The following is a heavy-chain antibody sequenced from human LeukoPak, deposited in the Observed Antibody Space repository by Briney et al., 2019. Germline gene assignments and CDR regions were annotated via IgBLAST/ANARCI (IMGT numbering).Heavy chain of an antibody. J-gene: IGHJ4*02. Sequence: PGGSLRLSCAASGFSFSSYWMSWVRQAPGKGLEWVANIKEDGSEKYYVDSVKGRFTISRDNAKNSLYLRMNSLRAEDTALYYCARDWGPLVTTAGADSDYWGQGTLVTVSS. V-gene: IGHV3-7*01. CDR1: GFSFSSYW. CDR3: ARDWGPLVTTAGADSDY. CDR2: IKEDGSEK. D-gene: IGHD4-17*01.